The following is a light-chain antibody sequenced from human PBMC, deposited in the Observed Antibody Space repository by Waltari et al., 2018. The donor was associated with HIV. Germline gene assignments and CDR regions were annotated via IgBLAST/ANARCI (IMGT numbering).Light chain of an antibody. V-gene: IGLV1-40*01. CDR1: SAGHD. J-gene: IGLJ2*01. Sequence: QSDLTQPPSASGPPGQRVTISCSGVSAGHDVHCYQQLPGTAPKLLTYGNSNRPSGVPDRFSGSKSGPLASLAITGLQAEDEADYYCQSYDSSLSSSVFGGGTRLTVL. CDR2: GNS. CDR3: QSYDSSLSSSV.